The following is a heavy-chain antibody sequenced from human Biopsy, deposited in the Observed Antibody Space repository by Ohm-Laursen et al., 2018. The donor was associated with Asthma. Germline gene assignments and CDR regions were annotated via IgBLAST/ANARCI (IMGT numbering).Heavy chain of an antibody. CDR3: ARKAGSCISRTCYSLDF. CDR2: INSVFGTT. J-gene: IGHJ4*02. CDR1: GGTFNTYV. Sequence: GASVKVSCNSLGGTFNTYVIGWVRQAPGQGLEWMGGINSVFGTTTYPQKFQDRVTITADDSTSTVYMELSSLRSEGTAVYYCARKAGSCISRTCYSLDFWGQGTLVTVSS. D-gene: IGHD2-2*01. V-gene: IGHV1-69*13.